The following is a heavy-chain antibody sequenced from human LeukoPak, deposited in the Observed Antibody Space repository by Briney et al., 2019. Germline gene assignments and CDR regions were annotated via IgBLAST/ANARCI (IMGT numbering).Heavy chain of an antibody. CDR2: IHENGGTE. Sequence: GGSLRLSCAASGFTVSRYWMSWVRQAPGEGLEWVASIHENGGTEYYVESVRGRFAISRDNTKNSLYLQMSSLTVEDTAVYYCARDLSSRDAYWGQGTLVTVSS. CDR1: GFTVSRYW. J-gene: IGHJ4*02. D-gene: IGHD6-13*01. CDR3: ARDLSSRDAY. V-gene: IGHV3-7*03.